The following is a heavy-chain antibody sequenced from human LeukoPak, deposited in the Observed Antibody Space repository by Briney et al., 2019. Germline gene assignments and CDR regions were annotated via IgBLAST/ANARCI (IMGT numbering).Heavy chain of an antibody. CDR1: GYTFTSYG. CDR3: ARDSMAYYYGSGSSLWFDP. D-gene: IGHD3-10*01. V-gene: IGHV1-18*01. Sequence: ASVKVSCKASGYTFTSYGISWVRQAPGQGLEWMGWISAYNGNTNYAQKLQGRVTMTTDTSTSTAYMELRSLRSDDTAVYYCARDSMAYYYGSGSSLWFDPWGQGTLVTVSS. CDR2: ISAYNGNT. J-gene: IGHJ5*02.